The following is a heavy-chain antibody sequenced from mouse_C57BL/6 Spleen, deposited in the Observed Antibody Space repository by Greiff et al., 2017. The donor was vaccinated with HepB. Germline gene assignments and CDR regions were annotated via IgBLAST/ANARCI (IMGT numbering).Heavy chain of an antibody. V-gene: IGHV7-3*01. CDR2: IRNKANGYTT. D-gene: IGHD2-3*01. J-gene: IGHJ1*03. CDR1: GFTFTDYY. Sequence: EVMLVESGGGLVQPGGSLSLSCAASGFTFTDYYMSWVRQPPGKALEWLGFIRNKANGYTTEYSASVKGRLNISRDNSQSILYLQMNALRAEDSDTYYGARFDGYPVYWYFDVWGTGTTVTVSS. CDR3: ARFDGYPVYWYFDV.